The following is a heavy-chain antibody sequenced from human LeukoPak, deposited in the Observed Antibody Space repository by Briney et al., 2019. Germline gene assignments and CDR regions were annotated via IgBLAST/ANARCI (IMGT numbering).Heavy chain of an antibody. V-gene: IGHV1-2*02. CDR3: ARPKTYSSSWYQN. CDR2: INPNSGGT. Sequence: ASVKVSCKASGYTFTGYYMHWVRQAPGQGLEWMGWINPNSGGTNYAQKFQGRVTMTRDTSISTAYMELSRLRSDDTAVYYCARPKTYSSSWYQNWGQGTLVTVSS. D-gene: IGHD6-13*01. CDR1: GYTFTGYY. J-gene: IGHJ4*02.